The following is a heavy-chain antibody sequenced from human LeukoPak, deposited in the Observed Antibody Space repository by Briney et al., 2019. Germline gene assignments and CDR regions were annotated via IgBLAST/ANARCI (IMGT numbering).Heavy chain of an antibody. CDR3: ARGVVVVAAPYFDY. Sequence: SQTLSLTCTVSGGSISSGDYYWSWIRQPPGKGLEWIGYIYYNGSTYYNPSLKSRVTISVDTSKNQFSLKLSSVTAADTAVYYCARGVVVVAAPYFDYWGQGTLVTVSS. D-gene: IGHD2-15*01. CDR2: IYYNGST. CDR1: GGSISSGDYY. V-gene: IGHV4-30-4*01. J-gene: IGHJ4*02.